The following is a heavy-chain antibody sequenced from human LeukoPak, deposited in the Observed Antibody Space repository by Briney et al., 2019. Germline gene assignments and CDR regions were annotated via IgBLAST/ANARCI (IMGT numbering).Heavy chain of an antibody. CDR1: GFTFSGYG. J-gene: IGHJ6*02. CDR3: AKGIGYGGMDV. CDR2: ISYDGHNE. V-gene: IGHV3-30*18. Sequence: GGSLRLSYAASGFTFSGYGMHWVRQAPGKGLEWVAVISYDGHNEYYADSVKGRFTISRDNSKNTVLLQMNSLRVEDTAVYYCAKGIGYGGMDVWGQGTTLIVSS. D-gene: IGHD5-12*01.